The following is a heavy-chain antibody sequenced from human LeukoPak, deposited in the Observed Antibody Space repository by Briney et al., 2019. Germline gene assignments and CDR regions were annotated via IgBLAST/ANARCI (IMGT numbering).Heavy chain of an antibody. CDR2: ITATGVST. D-gene: IGHD4-17*01. V-gene: IGHV3-23*01. CDR3: SVTTNLPFDY. Sequence: PGGSLRLSCAASGFTFISNAMSWVRQAPGKGLEWVSAITATGVSTFYADSVKGRFTISRDNSKNTLYLQMNSLRADDTAVYYCSVTTNLPFDYWGQGTLVTVSS. CDR1: GFTFISNA. J-gene: IGHJ4*02.